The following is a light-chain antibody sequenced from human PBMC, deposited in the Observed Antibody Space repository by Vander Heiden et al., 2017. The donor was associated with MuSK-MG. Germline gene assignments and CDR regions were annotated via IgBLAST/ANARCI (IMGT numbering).Light chain of an antibody. V-gene: IGLV2-11*01. CDR2: DVS. J-gene: IGLJ1*01. Sequence: SALTQPRSVSGSPGRSVTISCAGDSSDIGDNDYVSWFQQYTGKAPKLIIFDVSKRPSGVPDRFSGSTSGTTASPTIFGLQAEDEADDYCCSSAGSSSLNYVFGTGTTVSVL. CDR3: CSSAGSSSLNYV. CDR1: SSDIGDNDY.